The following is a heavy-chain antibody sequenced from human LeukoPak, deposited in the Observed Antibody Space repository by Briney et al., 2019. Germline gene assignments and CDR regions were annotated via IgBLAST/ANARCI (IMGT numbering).Heavy chain of an antibody. D-gene: IGHD3-3*01. CDR1: GYTFTSQG. CDR3: ASRSGSTPYYFDY. CDR2: INTHNGKT. J-gene: IGHJ4*02. Sequence: ASVKVSCKASGYTFTSQGISWVRLAPGQGLEWMGWINTHNGKTNYAQNLQGRVTMTTDTSTSTAYMELRSLRSDDTAVYYCASRSGSTPYYFDYWGQGTLVTVSS. V-gene: IGHV1-18*01.